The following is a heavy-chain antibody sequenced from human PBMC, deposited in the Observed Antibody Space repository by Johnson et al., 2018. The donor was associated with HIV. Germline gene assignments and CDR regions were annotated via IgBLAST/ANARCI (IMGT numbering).Heavy chain of an antibody. CDR2: IKQDGSEK. Sequence: QVQLVESGGGVVQPGRSLRLSCAVSGIIFSHYGMHWVRQAPGKGLEWVANIKQDGSEKYYADSVKGRFNISRDNSKNTLYLQMNSMRAEDTAVYHCARVRPPGLLDAIDIWGQGTMVTVSS. CDR1: GIIFSHYG. J-gene: IGHJ3*02. CDR3: ARVRPPGLLDAIDI. V-gene: IGHV3-30*03.